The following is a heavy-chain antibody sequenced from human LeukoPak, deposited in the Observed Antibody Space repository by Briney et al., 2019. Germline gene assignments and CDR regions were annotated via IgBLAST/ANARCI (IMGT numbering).Heavy chain of an antibody. CDR2: IYDSGTT. V-gene: IGHV4-39*01. J-gene: IGHJ3*02. Sequence: SETLSLTCTVSGDSTSSSTYYWDWIRQAPGKGLEWLGNIYDSGTTHYNPSLKSRVTISGDTSKNQFSLKLNPVTAADTAIYYCATHRRSGSGGSENAFEIWGQGTMVTVSS. D-gene: IGHD5-12*01. CDR1: GDSTSSSTYY. CDR3: ATHRRSGSGGSENAFEI.